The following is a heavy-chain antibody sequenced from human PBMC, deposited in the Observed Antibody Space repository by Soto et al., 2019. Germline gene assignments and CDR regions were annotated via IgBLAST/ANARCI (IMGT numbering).Heavy chain of an antibody. D-gene: IGHD5-12*01. CDR2: ISGSGGST. Sequence: EVQLLESGGGLVQPGGSLRLSCAASGFTFSSYAMSWVRQAPGKGLEWVSAISGSGGSTYYADSVKGRFTISRDNSKNTLYLQMNSLRAEDTAVYYCAKVSGYSGYDVHWYFDLWGRGTLVTVPS. J-gene: IGHJ2*01. V-gene: IGHV3-23*01. CDR3: AKVSGYSGYDVHWYFDL. CDR1: GFTFSSYA.